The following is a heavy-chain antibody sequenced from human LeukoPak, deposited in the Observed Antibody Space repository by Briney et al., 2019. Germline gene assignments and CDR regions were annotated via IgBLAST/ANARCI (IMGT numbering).Heavy chain of an antibody. Sequence: PGRSLRLSCAASGFTFSSYGMHWVRQAPGKGLEWVAVIWYDGSNKYYADSVKGRFTISRDNSKNTLYLQMNGLRAEDTAVYYCARETAGGYASDYWGQGTLVTVSS. CDR3: ARETAGGYASDY. V-gene: IGHV3-33*01. D-gene: IGHD2-2*01. J-gene: IGHJ4*02. CDR2: IWYDGSNK. CDR1: GFTFSSYG.